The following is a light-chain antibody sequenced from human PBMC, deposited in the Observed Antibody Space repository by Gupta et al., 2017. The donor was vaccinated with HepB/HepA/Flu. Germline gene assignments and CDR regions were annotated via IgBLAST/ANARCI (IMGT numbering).Light chain of an antibody. V-gene: IGKV3D-20*01. CDR1: QSLTNNF. Sequence: EIVLRQSPATLSLSPGERATLSCGASQSLTNNFLAWYQLKPGLAPRLLIYDASSRAPGIPDRFSGSGSGTDFTLTISRLEPEDFAVYYCQQFYNLPFTFGQGTQLEIK. CDR2: DAS. CDR3: QQFYNLPFT. J-gene: IGKJ5*01.